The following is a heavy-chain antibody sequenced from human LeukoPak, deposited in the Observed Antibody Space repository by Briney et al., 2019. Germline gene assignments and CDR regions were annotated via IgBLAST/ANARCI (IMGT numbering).Heavy chain of an antibody. V-gene: IGHV3-30*02. CDR2: IRYDGSNK. CDR1: GFTFSSYG. D-gene: IGHD3-10*02. Sequence: PGGSLRLSCAASGFTFSSYGMHWVRQAPGKGLEWVAFIRYDGSNKYYADSVKGRFTISRDNSKNTLYLQMNSLRAEDTAVYYCAKFNPMSTHSGHQPHDYWGQGTLVTVSS. CDR3: AKFNPMSTHSGHQPHDY. J-gene: IGHJ4*02.